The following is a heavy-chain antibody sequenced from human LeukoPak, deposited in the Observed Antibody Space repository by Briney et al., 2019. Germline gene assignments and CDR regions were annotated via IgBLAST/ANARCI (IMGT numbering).Heavy chain of an antibody. J-gene: IGHJ3*02. CDR1: GGSIRSYY. CDR2: IYYSGGT. Sequence: SETLSLTCTVPGGSIRSYYWTWIRQPPGKGLEWIGYIYYSGGTYYNPSLKSRVTISVDTSKNQFSLKLSSVTAADTAVYYCASHRAGTHAVWAFDIWGQGTMVTVSS. D-gene: IGHD6-13*01. CDR3: ASHRAGTHAVWAFDI. V-gene: IGHV4-59*04.